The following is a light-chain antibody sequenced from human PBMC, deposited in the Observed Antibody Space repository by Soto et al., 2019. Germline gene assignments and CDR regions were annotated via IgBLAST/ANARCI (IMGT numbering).Light chain of an antibody. CDR3: CSYAGSSTFYV. CDR1: SSDVGSYNL. J-gene: IGLJ1*01. V-gene: IGLV2-23*02. Sequence: QSALTQPASVSGSPGQSITISCTGTSSDVGSYNLVSWYQQHPGKAPKLMIYEVSKRPSGVSNRFSGSKSGNTASLTISGLQAEDEADSYCCSYAGSSTFYVFGTGTKVTVL. CDR2: EVS.